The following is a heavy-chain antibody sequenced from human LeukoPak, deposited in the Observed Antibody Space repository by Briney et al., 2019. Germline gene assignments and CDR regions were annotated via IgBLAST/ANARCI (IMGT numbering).Heavy chain of an antibody. J-gene: IGHJ4*02. CDR2: MNPNSGNT. CDR1: GYTFTGYY. D-gene: IGHD1-14*01. Sequence: ASVKVSCKASGYTFTGYYMHWVRQAPGQGLEWMGWMNPNSGNTGYAQKFQGRVTMTRNTSISTAYMELSSLRSEDTAVYYCARGREPHFDYWGQGTLVTVSS. V-gene: IGHV1-8*02. CDR3: ARGREPHFDY.